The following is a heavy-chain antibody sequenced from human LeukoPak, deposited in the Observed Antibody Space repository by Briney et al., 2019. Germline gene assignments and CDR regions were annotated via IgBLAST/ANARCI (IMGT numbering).Heavy chain of an antibody. J-gene: IGHJ4*02. D-gene: IGHD3-10*01. CDR2: IYYSGST. Sequence: TLSLPCTVSGGSISSGGYYWSWIRQHPGEGLEWIGYIYYSGSTYYHPSLKSRVTISVDTSKNQFSLKLSSVTAADTAVYYCARVLYLKRPAIFDYWGQGTLVTVSS. CDR1: GGSISSGGYY. V-gene: IGHV4-31*03. CDR3: ARVLYLKRPAIFDY.